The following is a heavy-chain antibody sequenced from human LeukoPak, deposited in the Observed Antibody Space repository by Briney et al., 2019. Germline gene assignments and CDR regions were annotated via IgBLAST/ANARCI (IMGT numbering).Heavy chain of an antibody. V-gene: IGHV3-23*01. D-gene: IGHD2-15*01. CDR1: GFTFSSWA. Sequence: GGSLRLSCVGSGFTFSSWAMIWGRQTPGKGLEWVSVISGTGGTTYDAECVKARFTISRDNSKKSLYLQMNSLRGEDTAVYYCVKSPLNLGYCSGGSCHYFDYWGQGTLVTVSS. CDR3: VKSPLNLGYCSGGSCHYFDY. J-gene: IGHJ4*02. CDR2: ISGTGGTT.